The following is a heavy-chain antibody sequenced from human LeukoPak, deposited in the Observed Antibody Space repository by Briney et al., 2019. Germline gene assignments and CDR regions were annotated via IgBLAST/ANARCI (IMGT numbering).Heavy chain of an antibody. CDR1: GYTFTGYY. CDR3: ARDEAAAGYFDY. D-gene: IGHD6-13*01. Sequence: GASVKVSCKASGYTFTGYYMHWVRQAPGQGLEWMERINPNSGGTNYAQKFQGRVTMTRDTSISTAYMELSRMRSDDTAVYYCARDEAAAGYFDYWGQGTLVTVSS. CDR2: INPNSGGT. V-gene: IGHV1-2*06. J-gene: IGHJ4*02.